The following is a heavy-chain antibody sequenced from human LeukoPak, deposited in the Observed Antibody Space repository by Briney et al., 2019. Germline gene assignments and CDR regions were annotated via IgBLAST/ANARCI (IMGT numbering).Heavy chain of an antibody. V-gene: IGHV5-51*01. D-gene: IGHD4-17*01. CDR3: ARHRRATVNHYYYGMDV. CDR2: IYPGDSDT. CDR1: GYSFTGYW. J-gene: IGHJ6*02. Sequence: GESLKISCKGSGYSFTGYWIGWVRQMPGKGLEWMGIIYPGDSDTRYSPSFQGQVTISADKSISTAYLQWSSLKASDTAMYYCARHRRATVNHYYYGMDVWGQGTTVTVSS.